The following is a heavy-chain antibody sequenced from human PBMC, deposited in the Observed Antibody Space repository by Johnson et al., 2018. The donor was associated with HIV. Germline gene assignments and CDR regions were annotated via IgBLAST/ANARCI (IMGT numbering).Heavy chain of an antibody. Sequence: MQLVESGGGLVQPGGSLRLSCAASGFTISNYGMYWVRQAPGKGLEWVAFIRYDESNEYYADSVKGRFTISRDNSKNTLYLQMSGLRVEDTAVYYCMTDILTGYYNPDGFDIWGQGTMVTVS. CDR1: GFTISNYG. CDR3: MTDILTGYYNPDGFDI. V-gene: IGHV3-30*02. CDR2: IRYDESNE. D-gene: IGHD3-9*01. J-gene: IGHJ3*02.